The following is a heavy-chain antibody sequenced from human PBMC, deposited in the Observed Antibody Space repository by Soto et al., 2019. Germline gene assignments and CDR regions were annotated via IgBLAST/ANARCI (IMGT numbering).Heavy chain of an antibody. V-gene: IGHV3-53*01. CDR2: LHHDGTT. J-gene: IGHJ4*01. CDR1: GFRVSDNY. Sequence: GGSLRLSCAASGFRVSDNYMIWVRQASGKGLEWVAVLHHDGTTFYPDSVTGRLTISRDSSRSTLYLQMTSLRAEDSAVYYCAGSSSWYSHFDYWGHGTLVTVSS. CDR3: AGSSSWYSHFDY. D-gene: IGHD6-13*01.